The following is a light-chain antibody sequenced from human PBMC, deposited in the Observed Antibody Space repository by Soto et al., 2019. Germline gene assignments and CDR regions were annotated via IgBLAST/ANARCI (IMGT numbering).Light chain of an antibody. CDR3: QHYGDSSWT. J-gene: IGKJ1*01. CDR2: GTS. Sequence: EIVLTQSPGTLSLSPGERATLSCRADRSVSDTLLTWFQQKPGQAPRLLIFGTSNRAPGIPDRFSGSGSGTDFTLTISRLEPDDFAAYYCQHYGDSSWTFGQGTKVEIK. V-gene: IGKV3-20*01. CDR1: RSVSDTL.